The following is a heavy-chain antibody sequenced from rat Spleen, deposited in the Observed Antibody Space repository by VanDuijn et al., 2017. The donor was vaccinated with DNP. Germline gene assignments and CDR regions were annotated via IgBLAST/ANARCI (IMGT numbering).Heavy chain of an antibody. CDR2: IGSPAYAP. J-gene: IGHJ2*01. D-gene: IGHD1-9*01. Sequence: EVQLVESGGGLVQPGRSLKLSCAASGFTFSAYYMAWVRQAPAKGLEWVAYIGSPAYAPYYGDSVKGRFTISRDNAKSTLYLQMNSLRSEDMATYYCASHTYYGYDYFVYWGQGVMVTVSS. V-gene: IGHV5-22*01. CDR1: GFTFSAYY. CDR3: ASHTYYGYDYFVY.